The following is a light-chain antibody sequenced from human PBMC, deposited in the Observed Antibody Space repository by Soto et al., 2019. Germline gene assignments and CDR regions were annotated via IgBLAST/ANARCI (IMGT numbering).Light chain of an antibody. V-gene: IGKV1-5*03. CDR2: KAS. J-gene: IGKJ5*01. CDR3: QQYNSYPLT. CDR1: QSISSL. Sequence: DIQMTQSPSTLSVSVGDRVTITCRASQSISSLLAWYQQKPGRAPTLLIYKASTLESGVPSRFSGSGSGREFSLTITSLQPDDSATYYCQQYNSYPLTFGQGTRLEIK.